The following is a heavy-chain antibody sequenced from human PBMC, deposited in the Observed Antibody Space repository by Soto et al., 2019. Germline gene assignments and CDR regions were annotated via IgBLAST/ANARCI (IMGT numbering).Heavy chain of an antibody. V-gene: IGHV4-34*01. J-gene: IGHJ5*02. CDR1: GGSFSGYY. CDR2: INYSGST. Sequence: SETLSLTCAVYGGSFSGYYWSWIRQPPGKGLEWIGEINYSGSTNYNPSLKSRVTISVDTSKNQFSLKLSSVTAADTAVYYCARGGNWFDPWGQGTLVTVSS. CDR3: ARGGNWFDP.